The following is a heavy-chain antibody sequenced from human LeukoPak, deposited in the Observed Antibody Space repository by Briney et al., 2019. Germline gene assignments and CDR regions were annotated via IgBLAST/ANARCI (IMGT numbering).Heavy chain of an antibody. CDR1: GYTFTSYA. V-gene: IGHV7-4-1*02. J-gene: IGHJ6*03. D-gene: IGHD2-2*01. CDR2: INTNTGNP. Sequence: ASVKVSCKASGYTFTSYAMNWVRQAPGQGLEWMGWINTNTGNPTYAQGFTGRFVFSLDTSVSTAYLQISSLKAEDTAVYYCARTFKVPAARGYYYYMDVWGKGTTVTVSS. CDR3: ARTFKVPAARGYYYYMDV.